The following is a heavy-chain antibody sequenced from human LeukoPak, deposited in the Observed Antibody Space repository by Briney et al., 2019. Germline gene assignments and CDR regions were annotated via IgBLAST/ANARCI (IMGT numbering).Heavy chain of an antibody. D-gene: IGHD2-15*01. CDR2: ISGSGGST. V-gene: IGHV3-23*01. J-gene: IGHJ3*02. CDR3: AKDRAGYCSGGSCHDAFDI. Sequence: PGGSLRLSCAASGFTFSSYAMSWVRQAPGKGLEWVSAISGSGGSTYYADSVKGRFTISRDNPKNTLYLQMNSLRAEDTAVYYCAKDRAGYCSGGSCHDAFDIWGQGTMVTVSS. CDR1: GFTFSSYA.